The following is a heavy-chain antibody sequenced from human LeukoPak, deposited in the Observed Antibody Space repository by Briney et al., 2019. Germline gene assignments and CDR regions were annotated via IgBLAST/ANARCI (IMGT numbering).Heavy chain of an antibody. CDR2: ISGGGGNT. J-gene: IGHJ3*02. CDR1: GFTFSSYA. CDR3: GKNRYSGSLSPFDI. Sequence: GGSLRLSCAASGFTFSSYAMSWVRQAPGKGLEWVSAISGGGGNTYYADSVKGRFTISRDNSKNTLYLQMNGLRAEDTAVYYCGKNRYSGSLSPFDIWGQGTMVTVSS. D-gene: IGHD1-26*01. V-gene: IGHV3-23*01.